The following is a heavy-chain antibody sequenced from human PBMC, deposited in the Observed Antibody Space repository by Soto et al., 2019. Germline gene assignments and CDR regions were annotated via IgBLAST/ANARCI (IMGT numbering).Heavy chain of an antibody. V-gene: IGHV3-23*01. D-gene: IGHD6-13*01. CDR2: ISGSGGST. CDR3: AKGPRPSSWYYFDY. Sequence: GGSLRLSCAASGFTFSSYAMSWVRQAPGKGLEWVSAISGSGGSTYYADSVKGRFTISIDNSKNTLYLQRNSLRAEDPAGYYCAKGPRPSSWYYFDYWGQGTLVTVSS. J-gene: IGHJ4*02. CDR1: GFTFSSYA.